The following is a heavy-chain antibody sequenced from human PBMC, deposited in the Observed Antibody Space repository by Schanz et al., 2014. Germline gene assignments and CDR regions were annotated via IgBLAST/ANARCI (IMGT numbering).Heavy chain of an antibody. J-gene: IGHJ4*02. CDR1: GFTFSSYA. D-gene: IGHD2-2*01. Sequence: EVQLLESGGGLVQPGGSLRLSCAASGFTFSSYAMSWVRQAPGKGLEWVSALSGSGGSTYYADSVKGRFTISRDNSKNPLYLQMNSLRAEDTAVYYCAKDLLYGAPMPLNHLDYWGQGTLVTVSS. CDR3: AKDLLYGAPMPLNHLDY. CDR2: LSGSGGST. V-gene: IGHV3-23*01.